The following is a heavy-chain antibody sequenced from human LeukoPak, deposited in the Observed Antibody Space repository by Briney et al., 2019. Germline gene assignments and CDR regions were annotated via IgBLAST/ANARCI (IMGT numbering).Heavy chain of an antibody. CDR2: IYYSGST. CDR3: AASYVDTAFDI. D-gene: IGHD5-18*01. V-gene: IGHV4-31*03. J-gene: IGHJ3*02. CDR1: GGSISSGGYY. Sequence: SETLSLTCTVSGGSISSGGYYWSWIRQHPGKGLEWIGYIYYSGSTYYNPSLKSRVTISVDTSKNQFSLKLSSVTAADTAVYYCAASYVDTAFDIWGQGTMVTVSS.